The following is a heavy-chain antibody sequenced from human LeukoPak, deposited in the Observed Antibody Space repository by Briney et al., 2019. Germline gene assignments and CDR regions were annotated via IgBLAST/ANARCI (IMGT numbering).Heavy chain of an antibody. CDR3: AKDGGLWVSAHWGDS. CDR2: ISSSSSTI. CDR1: GFTFSSYS. Sequence: GGSLRLSCAASGFTFSSYSMNWVSQAPGKGLEWGSYISSSSSTIYYADSVKGRFTVSRDNSKNTLFLQMNSLRAEDAAVYYCAKDGGLWVSAHWGDSWGRGTLVTVSS. J-gene: IGHJ4*02. D-gene: IGHD7-27*01. V-gene: IGHV3-48*01.